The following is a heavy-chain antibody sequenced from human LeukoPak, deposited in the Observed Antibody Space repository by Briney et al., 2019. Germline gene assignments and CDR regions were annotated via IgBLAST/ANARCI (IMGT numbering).Heavy chain of an antibody. CDR2: IYTSGST. CDR1: GGSISSYY. Sequence: SETLSLTCTVSGGSISSYYWSWIRRPAGKGLEWIGRIYTSGSTNYNPSLKSRVTMSVDTSKNQFSLKLSSVTAADTAVYYCARGRGRYSYGYFDYWGQGTLVTVSS. J-gene: IGHJ4*02. V-gene: IGHV4-4*07. D-gene: IGHD5-18*01. CDR3: ARGRGRYSYGYFDY.